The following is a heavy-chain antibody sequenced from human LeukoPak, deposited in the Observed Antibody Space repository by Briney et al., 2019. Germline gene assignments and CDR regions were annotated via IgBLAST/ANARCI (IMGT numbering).Heavy chain of an antibody. CDR1: GDSVNRGTYY. Sequence: SETLSLTCSVSGDSVNRGTYYWSWLRQPAGKTLEYIGRVFSGGSTNYSPSLKSRVSMSLDTSNNQFSLKLSSVTAADTAVYYCARHLGYSSSWAYYYYYYMDVWGKGTTVTISS. CDR3: ARHLGYSSSWAYYYYYYMDV. CDR2: VFSGGST. D-gene: IGHD6-13*01. V-gene: IGHV4-61*02. J-gene: IGHJ6*03.